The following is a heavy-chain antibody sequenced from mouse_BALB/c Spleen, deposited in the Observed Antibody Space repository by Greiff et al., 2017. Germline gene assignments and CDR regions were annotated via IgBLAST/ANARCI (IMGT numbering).Heavy chain of an antibody. Sequence: VQLQQSGAELVKPGASVNLSCKASGYTFTSYYMYWVKQRPGQGLEWIGEINPSNGGTNFNEKFKSKATLTVDKSSSTAYMQLSSLTSEDSAVYYGTRGDGGNYFDYWGQGTTLTVSS. CDR2: INPSNGGT. J-gene: IGHJ2*01. CDR3: TRGDGGNYFDY. V-gene: IGHV1S81*02. D-gene: IGHD3-3*01. CDR1: GYTFTSYY.